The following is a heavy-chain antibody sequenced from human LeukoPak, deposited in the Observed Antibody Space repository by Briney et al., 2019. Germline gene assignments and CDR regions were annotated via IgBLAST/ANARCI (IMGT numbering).Heavy chain of an antibody. J-gene: IGHJ4*02. CDR1: EFIFSNYW. V-gene: IGHV3-7*03. Sequence: GGSLRLSCAASEFIFSNYWMSWVRQAPGKGLEWVANIKQDGSEKYFVDSVKGRFTISRDNAKNSLYLQMNSLRAEDTAVYYCARGAVGGSYFDYWGQGTLVAVSS. CDR3: ARGAVGGSYFDY. D-gene: IGHD1-26*01. CDR2: IKQDGSEK.